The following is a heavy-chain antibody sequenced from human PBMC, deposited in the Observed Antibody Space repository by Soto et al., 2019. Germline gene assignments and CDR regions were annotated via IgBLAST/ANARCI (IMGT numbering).Heavy chain of an antibody. J-gene: IGHJ4*02. Sequence: PSEARSLSCTVSEVYNSSSNGWSWVRPPPLKGLEWIGEIYHSGSTNYNPSLKSRVTISVDKSKNQFSLKLSSVTAADTAVYYCARGGYCSSTSCYKGVDYWGQGTLVTVSA. CDR3: ARGGYCSSTSCYKGVDY. D-gene: IGHD2-2*02. CDR2: IYHSGST. V-gene: IGHV4-4*02. CDR1: EVYNSSSNG.